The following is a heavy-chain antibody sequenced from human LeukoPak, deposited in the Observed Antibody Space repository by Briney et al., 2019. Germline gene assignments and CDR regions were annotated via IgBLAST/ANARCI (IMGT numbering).Heavy chain of an antibody. Sequence: SQTLSLTCTVSGGSISSGSYYWSWIRQPAGTGLEWIGRIYTSGSTNYNPSLKSRVTISVDTSKNQFSLNLSSVTAADTAVYYCARGPYGASISKWFDPWGQGTLVIVSS. J-gene: IGHJ5*02. CDR2: IYTSGST. CDR1: GGSISSGSYY. V-gene: IGHV4-61*02. CDR3: ARGPYGASISKWFDP. D-gene: IGHD4/OR15-4a*01.